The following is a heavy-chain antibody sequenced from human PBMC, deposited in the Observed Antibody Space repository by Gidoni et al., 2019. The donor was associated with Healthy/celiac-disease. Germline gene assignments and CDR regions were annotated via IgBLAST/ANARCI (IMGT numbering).Heavy chain of an antibody. CDR1: GGSISSGGYS. Sequence: QLQLQESGAGRVKPAQTRSLTGAVAGGSISSGGYSWSWIRQPPGKGLEWIGYIYHSGSTYSNPSLKSRVTISVDRSKNQFSLKLSSVPAADTAVYYCARVRGVPPAWVAIDYWGQGTLVTVSS. V-gene: IGHV4-30-2*01. CDR3: ARVRGVPPAWVAIDY. J-gene: IGHJ4*02. CDR2: IYHSGST. D-gene: IGHD3-10*01.